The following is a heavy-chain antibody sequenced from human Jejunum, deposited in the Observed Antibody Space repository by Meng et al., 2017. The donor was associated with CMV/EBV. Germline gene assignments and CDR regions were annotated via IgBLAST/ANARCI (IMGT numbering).Heavy chain of an antibody. D-gene: IGHD3-22*01. Sequence: DYARHWVRQTTGKGLEWVAGVSWSSLRRWYAASVRDRFTISSDNSKNSLYLPMTGLRLEDMALYYCTKSGPEYDRSGYYVLHPFDMWGQGTMVTVSS. CDR3: TKSGPEYDRSGYYVLHPFDM. J-gene: IGHJ4*03. V-gene: IGHV3-9*03. CDR2: VSWSSLRR. CDR1: DYA.